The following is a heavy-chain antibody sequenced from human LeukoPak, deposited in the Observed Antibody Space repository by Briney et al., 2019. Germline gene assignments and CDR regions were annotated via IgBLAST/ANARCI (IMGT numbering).Heavy chain of an antibody. CDR2: IIPICGTP. D-gene: IGHD5/OR15-5a*01. Sequence: SVRVSSKASLGTFSSYAISWVRQAPGQGLVWMGGIIPICGTPNYAQKFQGRVTITADKSTSTAYMELSSLRSEDPGVYYRASTRGYSVYVYYWGQGTLVTVSS. CDR3: ASTRGYSVYVYY. CDR1: LGTFSSYA. V-gene: IGHV1-69*06. J-gene: IGHJ4*02.